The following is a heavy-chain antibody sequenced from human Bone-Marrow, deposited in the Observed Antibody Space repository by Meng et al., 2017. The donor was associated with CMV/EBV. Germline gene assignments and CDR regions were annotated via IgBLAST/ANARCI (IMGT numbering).Heavy chain of an antibody. V-gene: IGHV3-23*01. CDR1: GFTFSSYA. J-gene: IGHJ6*02. CDR2: ISGSGGST. D-gene: IGHD3-3*01. Sequence: ESLKISCAASGFTFSSYAMSWVRQAPGKGLEWVSAISGSGGSTYYADSVKGRFTISRDNSKNTLYLQMNSLRAEDTAVYYCARDLPTYYDFWSGYYIWSESGTKVNGMDVWGQGTTVTVSS. CDR3: ARDLPTYYDFWSGYYIWSESGTKVNGMDV.